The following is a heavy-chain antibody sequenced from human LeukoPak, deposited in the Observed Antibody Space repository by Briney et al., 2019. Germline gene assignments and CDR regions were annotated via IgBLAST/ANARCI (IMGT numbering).Heavy chain of an antibody. CDR1: GGSLSSGDYY. D-gene: IGHD6-6*01. J-gene: IGHJ6*02. CDR3: ARAGRSSSSQAYYYGMDV. Sequence: ASETLSLTCTVSGGSLSSGDYYWSWIRQPPGKGLEWIGYIYYSGNTYYNPSLKSRVTISVDTSKNQFSLKLSSVTAADTAVYYCARAGRSSSSQAYYYGMDVWGQGTTVTVSS. V-gene: IGHV4-30-4*02. CDR2: IYYSGNT.